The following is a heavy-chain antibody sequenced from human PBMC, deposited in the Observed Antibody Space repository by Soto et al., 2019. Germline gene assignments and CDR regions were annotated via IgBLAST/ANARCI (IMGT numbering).Heavy chain of an antibody. CDR3: ARQIASSWDSFDY. V-gene: IGHV4-39*01. D-gene: IGHD6-13*01. Sequence: SETLSLTCTVSIGSVTNISYYWGWIRQSPGKGLEWIGSVYYRGGSYSKSSVKSRVTISVDTSKNRFSLSLNSVTASDTAVYSCARQIASSWDSFDYWGQGALVTV. CDR1: IGSVTNISYY. CDR2: VYYRGGS. J-gene: IGHJ4*02.